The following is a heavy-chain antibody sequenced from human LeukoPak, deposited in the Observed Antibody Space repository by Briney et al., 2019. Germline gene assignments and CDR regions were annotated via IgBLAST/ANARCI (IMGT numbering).Heavy chain of an antibody. CDR3: AKEFRRLAFYLHY. CDR1: GFTFSSYE. Sequence: PGGSLRLSCAASGFTFSSYEMNWVRQAPGKGLGWVSYISSSGSTIYYADSVKGRFTISRDNAKNSLYLEMNSLRVEDTAVYYCAKEFRRLAFYLHYWGQGALVTVSS. J-gene: IGHJ4*02. V-gene: IGHV3-48*03. CDR2: ISSSGSTI. D-gene: IGHD2/OR15-2a*01.